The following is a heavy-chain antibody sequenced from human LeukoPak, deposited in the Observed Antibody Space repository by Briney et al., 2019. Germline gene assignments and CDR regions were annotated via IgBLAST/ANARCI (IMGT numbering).Heavy chain of an antibody. D-gene: IGHD3-22*01. J-gene: IGHJ3*02. CDR1: GGSISSSSYY. Sequence: SETLSLTCTVSGGSISSSSYYWGWIRQPPGKGLEWIGSIYYGGSTYYNPSLKSRVTISVDTSKNQFSLKLSSVTAADTAVYYCARRSEYYYDSSGYYLDAFDIWGQGTMVTVSS. CDR3: ARRSEYYYDSSGYYLDAFDI. V-gene: IGHV4-39*01. CDR2: IYYGGST.